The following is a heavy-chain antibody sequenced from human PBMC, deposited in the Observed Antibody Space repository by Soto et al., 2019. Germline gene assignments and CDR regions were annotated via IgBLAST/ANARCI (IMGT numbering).Heavy chain of an antibody. J-gene: IGHJ4*02. D-gene: IGHD6-13*01. Sequence: ASVKVSCKASGYTFTSYDINWVRQATGQGLEWMGWMNPNSGNTGYAQKFQGRVTMTRNTSISTAYMELSSLRSEDTAVYYCAREGLAAAGTDLGYWGQGTLVTVSS. CDR1: GYTFTSYD. CDR3: AREGLAAAGTDLGY. CDR2: MNPNSGNT. V-gene: IGHV1-8*01.